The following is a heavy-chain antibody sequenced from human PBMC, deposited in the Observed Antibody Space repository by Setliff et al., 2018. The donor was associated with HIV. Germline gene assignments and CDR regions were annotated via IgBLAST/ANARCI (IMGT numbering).Heavy chain of an antibody. CDR1: GGSISSYY. D-gene: IGHD3-10*01. CDR2: IYTSESS. V-gene: IGHV4-4*08. Sequence: PSETLSLTCSASGGSISSYYWSWIRQPPGKGLEWIGYIYTSESSNYNPSLKSRVTFSVDTSKNQFSLKLSSVTAADTAVYYCARSARFFYASGSRRYFDLWGRGTLVTV. J-gene: IGHJ2*01. CDR3: ARSARFFYASGSRRYFDL.